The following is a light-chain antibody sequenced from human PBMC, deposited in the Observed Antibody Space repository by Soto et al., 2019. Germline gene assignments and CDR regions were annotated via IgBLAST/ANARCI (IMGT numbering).Light chain of an antibody. CDR3: CSYAGRSTFEV. CDR1: NSDIGSYNL. CDR2: EGS. V-gene: IGLV2-23*03. J-gene: IGLJ3*02. Sequence: QSALTQPASVSGSPGQSITISCTGTNSDIGSYNLVSWYQHHPGKAPKLIIYEGSRRPSGVSNRFSGSKSGNTASLTISGLQAEDEADYYCCSYAGRSTFEVFGGGTKLTVL.